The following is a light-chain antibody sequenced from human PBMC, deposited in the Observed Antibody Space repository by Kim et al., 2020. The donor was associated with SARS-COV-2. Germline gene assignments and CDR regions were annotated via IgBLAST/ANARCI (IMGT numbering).Light chain of an antibody. V-gene: IGKV1-5*03. J-gene: IGKJ2*01. Sequence: DIQMTQSPSTLSASVGDRVTLTCRASQSISGWLAWYQQKPGKAPNLLIYKASSLESGVPSRFSGSGSGTEFTLTISSLQPDDFATYYCQQYNSYPYTFGQGTKLEI. CDR3: QQYNSYPYT. CDR2: KAS. CDR1: QSISGW.